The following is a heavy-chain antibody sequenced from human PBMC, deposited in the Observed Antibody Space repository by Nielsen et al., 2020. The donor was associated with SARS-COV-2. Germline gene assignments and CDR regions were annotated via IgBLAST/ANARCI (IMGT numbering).Heavy chain of an antibody. CDR3: ARESSGYDHYNYGMDV. Sequence: SETLSLTCTVSGGSISSGGYYWSWIRHHPGKGLEWIGYIYFSGRTCYNPSLKSQVTISVDTSKNQFSLSLRSVTAADTAVYYCARESSGYDHYNYGMDVWGQGITVTVAS. J-gene: IGHJ6*02. D-gene: IGHD5-12*01. CDR1: GGSISSGGYY. V-gene: IGHV4-31*01. CDR2: IYFSGRT.